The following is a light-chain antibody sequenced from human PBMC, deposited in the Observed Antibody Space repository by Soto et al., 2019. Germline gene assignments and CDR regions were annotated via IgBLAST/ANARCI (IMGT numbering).Light chain of an antibody. CDR1: QGIRNY. CDR3: QKYSSVPV. CDR2: AAS. V-gene: IGKV1-27*01. Sequence: DIQMTQSPTSLSASVGDRVTITCRASQGIRNYVAWYQQIPGKAPKLLIYAASTLQSGVPSRFSGSGSGTDFLLTINGLHPEDVATSSCQKYSSVPVFGPGTKVEIK. J-gene: IGKJ3*01.